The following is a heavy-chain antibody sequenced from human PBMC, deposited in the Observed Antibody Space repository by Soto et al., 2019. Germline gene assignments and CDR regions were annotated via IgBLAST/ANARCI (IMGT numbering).Heavy chain of an antibody. CDR1: GDSISRSRYY. Sequence: SQPLSLTRTVAGDSISRSRYYRGWKRQPPGKGLEWIGSIYYSGSTYYNPSLKSRVTISVDTSKNQFSLKLSSVTAADTAVYYCARQPYDFWSGYHDYWGQGALVTVSS. J-gene: IGHJ4*02. D-gene: IGHD3-3*01. CDR2: IYYSGST. V-gene: IGHV4-39*01. CDR3: ARQPYDFWSGYHDY.